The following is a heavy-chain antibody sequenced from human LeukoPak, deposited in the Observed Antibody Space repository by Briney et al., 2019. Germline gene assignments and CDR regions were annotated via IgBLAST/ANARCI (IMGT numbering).Heavy chain of an antibody. Sequence: ETLSLTCTVSGGSISSSNYYWGWIRQPPGKGLEWVSAISDSGGSTYYTDSVKGRFTISRDNSKNTLYLQMNSLRAEDTAVYYCAKGEKTRPFGGVIDYWGQGTLVTVSS. D-gene: IGHD3-16*02. V-gene: IGHV3-23*01. CDR2: ISDSGGST. CDR3: AKGEKTRPFGGVIDY. CDR1: GGSISSSNYY. J-gene: IGHJ4*02.